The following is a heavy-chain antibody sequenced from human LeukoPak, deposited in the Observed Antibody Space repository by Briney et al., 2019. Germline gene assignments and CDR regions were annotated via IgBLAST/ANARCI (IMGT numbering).Heavy chain of an antibody. Sequence: SETLSLTCTVSGGSISSSSYYWGWIRQPPGKGLEWIGYIYYSGSTNYNPSLKSRVTISVDTSKNQFSLKLSSVTAADTAVYYCARHDPLYCSSTSCYVIWGQGTLVTVSS. J-gene: IGHJ4*02. V-gene: IGHV4-61*05. CDR1: GGSISSSSYY. CDR2: IYYSGST. D-gene: IGHD2-2*01. CDR3: ARHDPLYCSSTSCYVI.